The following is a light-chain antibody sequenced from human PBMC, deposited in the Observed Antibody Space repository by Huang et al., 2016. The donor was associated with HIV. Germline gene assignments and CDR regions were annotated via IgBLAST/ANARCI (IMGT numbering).Light chain of an antibody. CDR2: DTS. V-gene: IGKV3-11*01. CDR3: QQRSDWPLT. CDR1: HSLGGN. J-gene: IGKJ4*01. Sequence: EIVLTQSPATLSLSPGECAALFCRASHSLGGNLAWYQQRPGQAPRLLIYDTSNRATGIPARFTGSGSGTDYTLTISGLEPEDFAVYYCQQRSDWPLTFGGGTKVDIK.